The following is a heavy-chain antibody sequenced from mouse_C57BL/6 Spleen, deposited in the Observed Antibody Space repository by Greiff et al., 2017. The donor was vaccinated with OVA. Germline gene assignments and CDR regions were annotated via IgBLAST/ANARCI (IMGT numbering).Heavy chain of an antibody. CDR3: ARTPYYGSSYWYFDV. CDR2: ISGGGGNT. V-gene: IGHV5-9*01. Sequence: DVMLVESGGGLVKPGGSLKLSCAASGFTFSSYTMSWVRQTPEKRLEWVATISGGGGNTYYPDSVKGRFPISRDNAKNTLYLRMSSLRSEDTALYYCARTPYYGSSYWYFDVWGTGTTVTVSS. J-gene: IGHJ1*03. CDR1: GFTFSSYT. D-gene: IGHD1-1*01.